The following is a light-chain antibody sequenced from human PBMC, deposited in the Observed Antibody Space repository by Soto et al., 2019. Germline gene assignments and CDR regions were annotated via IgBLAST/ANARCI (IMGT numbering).Light chain of an antibody. J-gene: IGLJ2*01. V-gene: IGLV2-14*01. CDR2: QVT. CDR1: SSDVGNYKY. CDR3: TSFSTGSSYVI. Sequence: QSVLTQPASVSGSPGQSITISCTGTSSDVGNYKYVSWYQEQPGKAPRLIIYQVTNRPSGGSNRFSGSKSGNTASLTISGLQAEDEDDYYCTSFSTGSSYVIFGGGTKLTVL.